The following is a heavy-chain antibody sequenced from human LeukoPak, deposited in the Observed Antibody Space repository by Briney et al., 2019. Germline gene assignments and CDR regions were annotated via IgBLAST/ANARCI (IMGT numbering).Heavy chain of an antibody. CDR2: IYYSGST. Sequence: SETLSLTCAVYGGSFSGYYWSWIRQPPGKGLEWIGYIYYSGSTNYNPSLKSRVTISVDTSKNQFSLKLSSVTAADTAVYYCARDRQDIVVVPAAPYYYYYYMDVWGKGTTVTVSS. CDR3: ARDRQDIVVVPAAPYYYYYYMDV. CDR1: GGSFSGYY. D-gene: IGHD2-2*01. J-gene: IGHJ6*03. V-gene: IGHV4-59*01.